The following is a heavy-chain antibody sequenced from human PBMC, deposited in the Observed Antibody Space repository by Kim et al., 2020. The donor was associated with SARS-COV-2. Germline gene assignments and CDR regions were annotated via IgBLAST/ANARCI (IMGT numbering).Heavy chain of an antibody. Sequence: ASVKVSCKASGYTFTGYYIHWARQAPGQGLEWMGRISPDTGGADYAQKFQGRVTMTRATSITTAYMELNSLTYDDTAIYYCAREDLYCDGGICYPGDFDPGGQGTLVTVSS. V-gene: IGHV1-2*06. D-gene: IGHD2-15*01. J-gene: IGHJ5*02. CDR1: GYTFTGYY. CDR3: AREDLYCDGGICYPGDFDP. CDR2: ISPDTGGA.